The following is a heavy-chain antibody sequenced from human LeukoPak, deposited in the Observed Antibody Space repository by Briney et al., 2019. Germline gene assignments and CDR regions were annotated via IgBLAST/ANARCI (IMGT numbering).Heavy chain of an antibody. D-gene: IGHD6-19*01. Sequence: GGSLGLSCAASGFTFSNYNMNWVRQAPGKGLEWVSSISSSSSYIYHADSVKGRFTISRDNAKNSLYLQMNSLRAEDTAVYYCARGMAVAGDIDSWGQGTLVTVSS. CDR3: ARGMAVAGDIDS. V-gene: IGHV3-21*04. CDR1: GFTFSNYN. J-gene: IGHJ4*02. CDR2: ISSSSSYI.